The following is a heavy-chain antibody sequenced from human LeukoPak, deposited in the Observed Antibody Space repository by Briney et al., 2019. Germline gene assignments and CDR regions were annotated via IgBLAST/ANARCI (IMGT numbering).Heavy chain of an antibody. CDR1: GFTFSTSW. CDR3: ARPRVPDS. V-gene: IGHV3-7*01. Sequence: GGSLRLSCAASGFTFSTSWMSWVRQAPGKGLEWLANIKHDASETNYVDSVKGRFTISRDNAKNSLYLQMNSLRAEDTAVYYCARPRVPDSWGQGTLVTVSS. J-gene: IGHJ4*02. CDR2: IKHDASET.